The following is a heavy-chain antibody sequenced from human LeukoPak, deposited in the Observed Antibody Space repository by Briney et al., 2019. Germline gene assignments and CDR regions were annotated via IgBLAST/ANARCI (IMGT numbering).Heavy chain of an antibody. CDR2: IYYSGST. Sequence: SETLSLTCTVSGGSISSYYWSWIRQPPGKGLEWMGYIYYSGSTNYNPSLKSRVTISVDTSKNRFSLKLSSVTAADTAVYYCARVTASFGGSYFIDYWGQGTLVTVSS. D-gene: IGHD1-26*01. V-gene: IGHV4-59*01. CDR1: GGSISSYY. CDR3: ARVTASFGGSYFIDY. J-gene: IGHJ4*02.